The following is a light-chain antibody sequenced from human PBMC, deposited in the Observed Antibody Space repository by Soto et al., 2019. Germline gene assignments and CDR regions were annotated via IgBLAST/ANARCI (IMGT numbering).Light chain of an antibody. CDR3: QQYEAYPLT. CDR1: QSINSW. V-gene: IGKV1-5*03. Sequence: DIQLTQSPSTLSASVGDRVTITCRASQSINSWLAWYQQKPGKAPKLLVYKASSLESGVPSRFSGSGSGTEFTLTISTRQPDDFATYYCQQYEAYPLTFGGGTKVEI. J-gene: IGKJ4*01. CDR2: KAS.